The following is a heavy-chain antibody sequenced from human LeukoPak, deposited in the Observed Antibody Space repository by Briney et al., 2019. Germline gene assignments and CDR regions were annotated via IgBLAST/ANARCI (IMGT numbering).Heavy chain of an antibody. CDR2: IKQDGSEK. D-gene: IGHD6-13*01. Sequence: GGSLRLSCAASGFTLSSYWMSWVRQAPGKGLEWVANIKQDGSEKYYVDSVKGRFTISRDNAKNSLSLQMNPLRAEDTAVYYCARQQLVFDYYGMAVWGQGTTVTVSS. CDR1: GFTLSSYW. J-gene: IGHJ6*02. CDR3: ARQQLVFDYYGMAV. V-gene: IGHV3-7*01.